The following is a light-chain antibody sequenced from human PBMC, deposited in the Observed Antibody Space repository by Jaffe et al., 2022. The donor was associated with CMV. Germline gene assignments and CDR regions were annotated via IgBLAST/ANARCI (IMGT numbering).Light chain of an antibody. CDR1: QSVISSY. J-gene: IGKJ4*01. Sequence: EIVLTQSPDTLSLSPGERATLSCRASQSVISSYLAWYQQKPGQAPRLLICGASSRATGIPDRFSGSGSGTNFTLSISRLEPEDFAVYYCQHYGSSLLTFGGGTKVEIK. CDR3: QHYGSSLLT. V-gene: IGKV3-20*01. CDR2: GAS.